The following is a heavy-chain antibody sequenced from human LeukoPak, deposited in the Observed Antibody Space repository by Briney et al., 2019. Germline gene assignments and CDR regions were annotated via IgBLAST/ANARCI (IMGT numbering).Heavy chain of an antibody. D-gene: IGHD2-15*01. Sequence: GGSLRLSCAASGFTFSSYAMHWVRQAPGKGLEWVSGINWNGGSTGYADSVKGRFTISRDNAKNSLYLQMNSLRAEDTAVYYCARTYSPFDYWGQGTLVTVSS. CDR3: ARTYSPFDY. CDR2: INWNGGST. V-gene: IGHV3-20*04. CDR1: GFTFSSYA. J-gene: IGHJ4*02.